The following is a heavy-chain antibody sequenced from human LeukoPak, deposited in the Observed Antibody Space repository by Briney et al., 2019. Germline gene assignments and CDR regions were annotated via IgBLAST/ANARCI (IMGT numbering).Heavy chain of an antibody. V-gene: IGHV4-39*07. J-gene: IGHJ4*02. CDR1: GGSISSSSYY. Sequence: SETLSLTCTVSGGSISSSSYYWGWIRQPTGKGQEWIGSIYYSGSTYYNPSLKSRVTISVDTSKNQFSLKLNSVTAADTAVYYCARAGYGDSDFDYWGQGTLVTVSS. D-gene: IGHD4-17*01. CDR2: IYYSGST. CDR3: ARAGYGDSDFDY.